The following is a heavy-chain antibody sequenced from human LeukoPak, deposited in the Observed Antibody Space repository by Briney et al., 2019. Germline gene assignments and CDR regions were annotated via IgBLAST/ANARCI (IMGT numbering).Heavy chain of an antibody. J-gene: IGHJ4*02. Sequence: KSGRSLRLSCAASGFTFSNAWMSWVRQAPGKGLEWVGRIKSKTDGGTTDYAAPVKGRFTISRDDSKNTLYLQMNSLKTEDTAVYYCAREQGGITLVRGDVDYWGQGTLVTVSS. CDR1: GFTFSNAW. D-gene: IGHD3-10*01. CDR2: IKSKTDGGTT. V-gene: IGHV3-15*01. CDR3: AREQGGITLVRGDVDY.